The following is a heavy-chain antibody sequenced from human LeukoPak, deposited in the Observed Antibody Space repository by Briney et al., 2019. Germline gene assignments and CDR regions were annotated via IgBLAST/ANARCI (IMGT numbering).Heavy chain of an antibody. D-gene: IGHD6-6*01. CDR1: GVTASRYA. CDR3: VRKVYYYTDV. CDR2: VSPSVDTT. V-gene: IGHV3-23*01. J-gene: IGHJ6*03. Sequence: GQSLRLSFAASGVTASRYAVNWGRQAPRRSLERVSCVSPSVDTTAYPESVKGQFTISRDNSKNTLYLQMDSLRAEDTAIYYCVRKVYYYTDVWGKGTTVTVSS.